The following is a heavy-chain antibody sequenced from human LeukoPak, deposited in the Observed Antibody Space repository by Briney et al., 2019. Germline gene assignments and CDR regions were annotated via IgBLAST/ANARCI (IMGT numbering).Heavy chain of an antibody. CDR2: IIPIFGTA. CDR3: ARGGLTGENWFDP. J-gene: IGHJ5*02. Sequence: GASVKVSCKASGYTFTSYDINWVRQAPGQGLEWMGGIIPIFGTANYAQKFQGRVTITADESTSTAYMELSSLRSEDTAVYYCARGGLTGENWFDPWGQGTLVTVSS. CDR1: GYTFTSYD. V-gene: IGHV1-69*13. D-gene: IGHD1-26*01.